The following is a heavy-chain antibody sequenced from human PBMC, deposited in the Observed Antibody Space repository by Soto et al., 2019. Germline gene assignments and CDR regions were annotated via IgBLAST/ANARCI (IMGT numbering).Heavy chain of an antibody. Sequence: PGGSLRLSCAASGFTFSSYWMSWVRQAPGKGLEWVANIKQDGSEKYYVDSVKGRFTISRDNAKNSLYLQMNSLRAEDTAVYYCARVNRLVGLLWFPTNNWFDPWGQGTLVTVSS. CDR1: GFTFSSYW. D-gene: IGHD3-10*01. J-gene: IGHJ5*02. CDR3: ARVNRLVGLLWFPTNNWFDP. CDR2: IKQDGSEK. V-gene: IGHV3-7*05.